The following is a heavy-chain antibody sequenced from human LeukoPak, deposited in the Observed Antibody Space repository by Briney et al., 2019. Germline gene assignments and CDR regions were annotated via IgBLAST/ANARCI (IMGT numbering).Heavy chain of an antibody. V-gene: IGHV4-30-4*08. CDR1: CGSITTGFYY. D-gene: IGHD2-15*01. J-gene: IGHJ3*01. CDR2: IYHSGST. CDR3: ARAPSGSASDGAFDL. Sequence: TLSLTCTVSCGSITTGFYYWTWLRQPPGKVLEWIGYIYHSGSTHYNPSLKSRVTMSIDTSRNQFSLKLSSVTAADTAVYYCARAPSGSASDGAFDLWGQGTMVTVSS.